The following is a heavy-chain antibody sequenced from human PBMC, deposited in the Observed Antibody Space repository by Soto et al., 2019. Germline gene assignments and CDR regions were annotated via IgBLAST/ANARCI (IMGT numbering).Heavy chain of an antibody. J-gene: IGHJ4*02. CDR1: GFTFSSYA. CDR3: AKDRNDIVVVPAAIGNYFDY. CDR2: ISGSGGST. Sequence: GGSLRLSCAASGFTFSSYAMSWVRQAPGKGLEWVSAISGSGGSTYYADSVKGRFTISRDNSKNTLYLQMNSLRDEDTAVYYCAKDRNDIVVVPAAIGNYFDYWGQGTLVTVSS. V-gene: IGHV3-23*01. D-gene: IGHD2-2*01.